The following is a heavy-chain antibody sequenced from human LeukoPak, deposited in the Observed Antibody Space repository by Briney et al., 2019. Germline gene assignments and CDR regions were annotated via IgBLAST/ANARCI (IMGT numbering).Heavy chain of an antibody. J-gene: IGHJ4*02. CDR1: GFTFSSYA. CDR2: ISGSGGST. CDR3: AAGYCSSTSCPSFDY. V-gene: IGHV3-23*01. D-gene: IGHD2-2*01. Sequence: GGSLRPSCAASGFTFSSYAMSWVRQAPGKGLEWVSAISGSGGSTYYADSVKGRFTISRDNSKNTLYLQMNSLRAEDTAVYYCAAGYCSSTSCPSFDYWGQGTLVTVSS.